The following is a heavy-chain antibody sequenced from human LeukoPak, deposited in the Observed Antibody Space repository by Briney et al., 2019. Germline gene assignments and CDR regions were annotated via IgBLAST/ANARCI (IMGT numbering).Heavy chain of an antibody. CDR2: IYNDGTT. Sequence: PSETLSLTCTVSGGSITSSGYYCTWIRQHPGKGLEWIGYIYNDGTTYFNPSLQSRVTISIDTSMNQFSLKLSSVTAADTAVYFCARDDRGAVADNSFDIWGQGTMVTVSS. D-gene: IGHD4-23*01. CDR3: ARDDRGAVADNSFDI. V-gene: IGHV4-31*03. J-gene: IGHJ3*02. CDR1: GGSITSSGYY.